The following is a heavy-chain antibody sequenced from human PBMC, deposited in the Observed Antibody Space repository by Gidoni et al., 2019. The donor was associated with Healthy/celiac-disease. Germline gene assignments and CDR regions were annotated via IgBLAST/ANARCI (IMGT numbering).Heavy chain of an antibody. CDR2: ISGSGGST. CDR1: GFTFSSYA. Sequence: EVQLLESGGGLVQPEGPLGLSFAAPGFTFSSYAMSWVRQAPGKGLEWVSAISGSGGSTYYADSVKGRFTISRDNSKNTLYLQMNSLRAEDTAVYYCAKLTGSSGALDYWGQGTLVTVSS. J-gene: IGHJ4*02. D-gene: IGHD1-26*01. V-gene: IGHV3-23*01. CDR3: AKLTGSSGALDY.